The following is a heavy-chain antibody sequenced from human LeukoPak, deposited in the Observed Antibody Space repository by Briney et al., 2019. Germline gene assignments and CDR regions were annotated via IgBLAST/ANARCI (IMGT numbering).Heavy chain of an antibody. V-gene: IGHV1-46*01. CDR1: GYSFSTYY. Sequence: ASVKVSCKASGYSFSTYYIHWVPRAPGQGLEWMGIINPSGGGTIYAQKFQGRVTMTRDMSTSTVYMELSSLRSEDTAVYYCARADCSGGSCYSVVLYWGQGTLVTVSS. D-gene: IGHD2-15*01. CDR2: INPSGGGT. J-gene: IGHJ4*02. CDR3: ARADCSGGSCYSVVLY.